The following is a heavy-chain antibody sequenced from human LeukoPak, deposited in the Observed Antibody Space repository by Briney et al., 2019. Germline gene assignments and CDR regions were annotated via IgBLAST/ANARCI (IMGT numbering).Heavy chain of an antibody. D-gene: IGHD2-15*01. Sequence: SETLSLTCSVSVGFTTYDYWNWIRQPAGKAPEWIGRIHTTGSTNYNPSLKSRLTMTLDKSKKQFSLKVTSMTAADTALYYCARGGGNRHFDYWAQGILVTVSS. CDR2: IHTTGST. CDR1: VGFTTYDY. V-gene: IGHV4-4*07. J-gene: IGHJ4*02. CDR3: ARGGGNRHFDY.